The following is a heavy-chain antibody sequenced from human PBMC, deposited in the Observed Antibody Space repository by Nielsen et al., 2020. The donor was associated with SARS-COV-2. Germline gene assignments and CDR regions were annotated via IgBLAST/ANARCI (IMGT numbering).Heavy chain of an antibody. J-gene: IGHJ5*02. CDR1: GFTFSSYA. D-gene: IGHD6-13*01. V-gene: IGHV3-30-3*01. CDR3: ARERYSSSWRGSYNWFDP. Sequence: GESLKISCAASGFTFSSYAMHWVRQPPGKGLEWVAVISYDGSNKYYADSVKGRFTISRDNSKNTLYLQMNSLRAEDTAVYYCARERYSSSWRGSYNWFDPWGQGTLVTVSS. CDR2: ISYDGSNK.